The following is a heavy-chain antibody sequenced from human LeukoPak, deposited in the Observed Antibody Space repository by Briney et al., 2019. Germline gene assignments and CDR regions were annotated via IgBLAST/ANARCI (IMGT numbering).Heavy chain of an antibody. J-gene: IGHJ4*02. CDR1: GFSFSNYA. CDR3: ARGYNYYDDYGYYFDY. Sequence: GSLRLSCAASGFSFSNYAMHWVRQAPVKGLEWVATLSYDGSDQHYADSVKGRFTISRDTSKNTLFLEMNSLRTEDAAVYYCARGYNYYDDYGYYFDYWGRGTLVTVSS. V-gene: IGHV3-30*04. CDR2: LSYDGSDQ. D-gene: IGHD3-22*01.